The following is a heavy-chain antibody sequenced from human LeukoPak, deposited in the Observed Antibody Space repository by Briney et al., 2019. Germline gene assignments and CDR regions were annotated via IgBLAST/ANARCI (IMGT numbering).Heavy chain of an antibody. CDR2: IIPIFGTA. CDR1: GDTFSRYA. D-gene: IGHD6-19*01. CDR3: ARGRMAGTYVFDS. J-gene: IGHJ4*02. Sequence: ASVKVSCKASGDTFSRYAISWVRQAPGQGLEWMGGIIPIFGTANYAQKFQGRVAITADESTSTAYMKLSSLRSEDTAVYYCARGRMAGTYVFDSWGQGTLVTVSS. V-gene: IGHV1-69*13.